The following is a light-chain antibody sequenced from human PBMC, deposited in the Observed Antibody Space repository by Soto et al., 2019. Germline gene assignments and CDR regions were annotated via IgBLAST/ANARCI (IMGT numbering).Light chain of an antibody. Sequence: EVVMTQSPATLSVSPGERVTLSCRASQSINAHLAWYQQKPGQAPRLLIHGASTRATGIPARFSGSGYGTEFILTISSPQSEDFAVYYCQQYNTWLWTFGQGTKVEIQ. CDR1: QSINAH. V-gene: IGKV3-15*01. CDR2: GAS. CDR3: QQYNTWLWT. J-gene: IGKJ1*01.